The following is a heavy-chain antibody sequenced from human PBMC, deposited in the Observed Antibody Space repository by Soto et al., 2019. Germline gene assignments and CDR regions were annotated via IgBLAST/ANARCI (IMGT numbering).Heavy chain of an antibody. D-gene: IGHD4-17*01. CDR1: GFTFSSYA. CDR2: ISYDGSNK. J-gene: IGHJ6*02. V-gene: IGHV3-30-3*01. CDR3: ARSTIRAPHDYGAHDPYYYYYYGMDV. Sequence: QVQLVESGGGVVQPGRSLRLSCAASGFTFSSYAMHWVRQAPGKGLEWVAVISYDGSNKYYADSVKGRFTISRDNSKNTLYLQMNSLRAEDTAVYYCARSTIRAPHDYGAHDPYYYYYYGMDVWGQGTTVTVSS.